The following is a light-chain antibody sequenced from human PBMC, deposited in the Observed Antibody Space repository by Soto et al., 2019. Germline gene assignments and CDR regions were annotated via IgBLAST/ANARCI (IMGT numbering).Light chain of an antibody. J-gene: IGKJ2*02. V-gene: IGKV1-5*03. CDR3: LHYKSSPCT. CDR1: QSIGTL. Sequence: DIQMTQSPSTLSASVGDRVTITCRASQSIGTLLAWHQQEPGKAPKLLIYKASSLESGVPSRFNGSGSGTEFTLSISTLQPDDLATYYCLHYKSSPCTFGQGTMLELK. CDR2: KAS.